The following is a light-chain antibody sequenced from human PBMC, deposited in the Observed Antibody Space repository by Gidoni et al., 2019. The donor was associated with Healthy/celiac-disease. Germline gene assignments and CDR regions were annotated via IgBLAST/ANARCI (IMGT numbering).Light chain of an antibody. CDR1: QSISSW. CDR2: KAS. CDR3: QQYKSYSRT. V-gene: IGKV1-5*03. Sequence: DIQMTQSPSTLSASVGDRVTITCRSSQSISSWLAWYQQKPGKAPKLLIYKASSLESGVPSRFSGSGSGTEFTLTISSLQTDDFTTYYCQQYKSYSRTFGQGTKVEIK. J-gene: IGKJ1*01.